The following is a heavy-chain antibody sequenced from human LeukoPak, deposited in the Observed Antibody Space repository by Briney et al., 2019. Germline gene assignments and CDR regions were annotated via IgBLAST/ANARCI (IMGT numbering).Heavy chain of an antibody. CDR2: VRSKANGGTT. CDR1: GFTFSSYA. J-gene: IGHJ4*02. V-gene: IGHV3-49*04. D-gene: IGHD2-15*01. Sequence: AGGSLRLSCAASGFTFSSYAMRWVRQAPGKGLEWVGFVRSKANGGTTEYAASVKGRFTISRADSKSIAYLQMNSLKTEDTAVYYCTLEYCSGGSCYSPYYCDYWDQGTLVSVSS. CDR3: TLEYCSGGSCYSPYYCDY.